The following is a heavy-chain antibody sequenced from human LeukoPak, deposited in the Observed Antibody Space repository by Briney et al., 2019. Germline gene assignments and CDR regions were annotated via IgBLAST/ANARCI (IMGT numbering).Heavy chain of an antibody. CDR3: AKGRGVRGVIIYPVDY. CDR2: ISGSGGST. D-gene: IGHD3-10*01. V-gene: IGHV3-23*01. CDR1: GFTFSSYG. J-gene: IGHJ4*02. Sequence: GRSLRLSCAASGFTFSSYGMHWVRQAPGKGLEWVSAISGSGGSTYYADSVKGRFTISRDNSKNTLYLQMNSLRAEDTAVYYCAKGRGVRGVIIYPVDYWGQGTLVTVSS.